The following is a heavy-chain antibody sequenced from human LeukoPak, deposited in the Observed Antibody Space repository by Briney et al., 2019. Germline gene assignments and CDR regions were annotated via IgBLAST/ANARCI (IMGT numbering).Heavy chain of an antibody. CDR2: IWYDGTNK. CDR1: GFSFSSFG. Sequence: GGSLRLSCAASGFSFSSFGMHWVRQAPGKGLEWVALIWYDGTNKYYADSVGGRFAISRNNSNNTLYLQINSLRAEDTAVYYCARSTWCGGDCYPDYWGQGTLVTVSS. J-gene: IGHJ4*02. V-gene: IGHV3-33*01. CDR3: ARSTWCGGDCYPDY. D-gene: IGHD2-21*02.